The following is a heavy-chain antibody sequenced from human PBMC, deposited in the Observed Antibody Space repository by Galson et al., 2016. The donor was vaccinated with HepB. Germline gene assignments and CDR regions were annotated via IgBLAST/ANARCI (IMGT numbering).Heavy chain of an antibody. CDR1: GFDFSDYY. D-gene: IGHD2-8*01. V-gene: IGHV3-11*01. CDR3: ARCIAGYYAMDV. J-gene: IGHJ6*02. CDR2: VSGSESAI. Sequence: LRLSCAASGFDFSDYYMSWIRQAPGKGLEWLSYVSGSESAIYYADSVKGRFTISRDNAKSSLFLQMNSLRAEDTAVYYCARCIAGYYAMDVWGQGTSVSVSS.